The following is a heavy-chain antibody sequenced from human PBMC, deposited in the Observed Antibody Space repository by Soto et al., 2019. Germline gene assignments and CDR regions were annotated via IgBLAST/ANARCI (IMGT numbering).Heavy chain of an antibody. Sequence: QVQLQESGPGLVKPSQTLSLTCTVSGGSISSGGYYWSWIRQHPGKGLEWIGYIYYSGSTYYNPHLKSRVTISVDTSKNQFSLKLSSVTAADTAVYYCARDHSSSSPTDAFDIWGQGTMVTVSS. CDR1: GGSISSGGYY. V-gene: IGHV4-31*03. CDR3: ARDHSSSSPTDAFDI. J-gene: IGHJ3*02. D-gene: IGHD6-6*01. CDR2: IYYSGST.